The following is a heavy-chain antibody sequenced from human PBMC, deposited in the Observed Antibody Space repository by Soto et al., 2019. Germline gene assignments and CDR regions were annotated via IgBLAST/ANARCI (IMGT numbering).Heavy chain of an antibody. CDR3: ARARVRVTMVRGVAPYYYGMDV. V-gene: IGHV4-34*01. J-gene: IGHJ6*02. CDR2: INHSGST. Sequence: KTSETLSLTCAVYGGSFSGYYWSWIRQPPGKGLEWIGEINHSGSTNYNPSLKSRVTISVDTSKNQFSLKLSSVTAADTAVYYCARARVRVTMVRGVAPYYYGMDVWGQGTTVTVSS. D-gene: IGHD3-10*01. CDR1: GGSFSGYY.